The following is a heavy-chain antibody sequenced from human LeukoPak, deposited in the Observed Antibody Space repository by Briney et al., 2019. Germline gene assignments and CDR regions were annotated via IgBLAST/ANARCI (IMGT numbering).Heavy chain of an antibody. D-gene: IGHD2-2*01. J-gene: IGHJ5*02. V-gene: IGHV1-18*01. Sequence: ASVKVSCKASGYTFTSYGISWVRQAPGQGLEWMGWISAYNGNTNYAQKLQGRVTMTTDTSTSTAYMELRSLRSDDTAVYYCARALGDCSSTSCYAGRAWFDPWGQGTLVTVSS. CDR1: GYTFTSYG. CDR2: ISAYNGNT. CDR3: ARALGDCSSTSCYAGRAWFDP.